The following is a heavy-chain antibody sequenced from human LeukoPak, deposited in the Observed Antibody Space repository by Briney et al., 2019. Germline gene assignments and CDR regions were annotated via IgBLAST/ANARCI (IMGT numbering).Heavy chain of an antibody. J-gene: IGHJ4*02. CDR2: ISGSGGST. Sequence: GGSLRLSCAASGFTFSSYAMSWVRQAPGKGLEWVSAISGSGGSTYYADSVKGRFTISRDNSKNTLYLQMNGLRAEDTAVYYCAKAYYYDSSGYPPHFDYWGQGTLVTVSS. D-gene: IGHD3-22*01. CDR3: AKAYYYDSSGYPPHFDY. V-gene: IGHV3-23*01. CDR1: GFTFSSYA.